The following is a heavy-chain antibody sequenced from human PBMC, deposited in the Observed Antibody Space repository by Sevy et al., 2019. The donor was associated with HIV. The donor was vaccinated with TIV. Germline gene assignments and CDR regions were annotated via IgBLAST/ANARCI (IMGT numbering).Heavy chain of an antibody. CDR2: IWYDGSDT. V-gene: IGHV3-30*02. D-gene: IGHD3-9*01. Sequence: GGSLILSCAASGFTFSSYGMHWVRHAPGKGLEWVAFIWYDGSDTYYADSVKGRFNISRDNSKNTLYLQMNSLRTEDTAICYCASDILTGSDFWGQGTLVTVSS. CDR1: GFTFSSYG. J-gene: IGHJ4*02. CDR3: ASDILTGSDF.